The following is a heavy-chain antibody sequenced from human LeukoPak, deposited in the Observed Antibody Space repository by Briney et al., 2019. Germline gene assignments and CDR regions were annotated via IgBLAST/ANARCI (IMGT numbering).Heavy chain of an antibody. J-gene: IGHJ6*03. Sequence: GGSLRLSCAASGFTFSSYAMHWVRQAPGKGLEWLAVMSYDGTNKYYADSVKGRFTISRDNSKNTLYLQMNSLRDEDTAVYYCARDQGSLPVWFYYYMDVWGSGTTVTVSS. CDR1: GFTFSSYA. CDR3: ARDQGSLPVWFYYYMDV. CDR2: MSYDGTNK. D-gene: IGHD3-16*01. V-gene: IGHV3-30*01.